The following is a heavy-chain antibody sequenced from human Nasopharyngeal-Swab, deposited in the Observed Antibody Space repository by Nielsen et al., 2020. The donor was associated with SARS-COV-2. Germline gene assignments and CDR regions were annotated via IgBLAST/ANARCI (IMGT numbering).Heavy chain of an antibody. CDR2: IYSGGST. D-gene: IGHD3-3*01. V-gene: IGHV3-66*01. Sequence: GESLKISCAASGFTVSSNYMSWVRQAPGKGLEWVSVIYSGGSTYYADSVKGRFTISRDNSKNTLYLQMNSLRAEDTAVYYCARDPPSYDFWSGYYTGIDAFDIWGQGTMVTVSS. CDR1: GFTVSSNY. J-gene: IGHJ3*02. CDR3: ARDPPSYDFWSGYYTGIDAFDI.